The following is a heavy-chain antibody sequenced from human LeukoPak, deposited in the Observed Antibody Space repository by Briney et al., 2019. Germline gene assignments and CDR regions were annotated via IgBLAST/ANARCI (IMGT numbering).Heavy chain of an antibody. D-gene: IGHD6-13*01. J-gene: IGHJ6*02. CDR3: ARQEAIAAAAYYYYYGMDV. CDR2: IYYSGST. Sequence: SETLSLTCTVYGGSISSSSYYWGWIRQPPGKGLEWIGSIYYSGSTYYNPSLKSRVTISVDTSKNQFSLKLSSVTAADTAVYYCARQEAIAAAAYYYYYGMDVWGQGTTVTVSS. V-gene: IGHV4-39*01. CDR1: GGSISSSSYY.